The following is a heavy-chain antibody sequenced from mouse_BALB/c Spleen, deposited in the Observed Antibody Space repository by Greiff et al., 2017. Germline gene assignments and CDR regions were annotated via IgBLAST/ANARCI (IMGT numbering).Heavy chain of an antibody. Sequence: VQLQQSGAELAKPGASVKMSCKASGYTFTSYWMHWVKQKPGQGLEWIGYINPSTGYTEYNQKFKDKATLTADKSSSTAYMQLSSLTSEDSAVYYCARGDYDDYWGQGTTLTVSS. V-gene: IGHV1-7*01. CDR1: GYTFTSYW. D-gene: IGHD2-4*01. J-gene: IGHJ2*01. CDR2: INPSTGYT. CDR3: ARGDYDDY.